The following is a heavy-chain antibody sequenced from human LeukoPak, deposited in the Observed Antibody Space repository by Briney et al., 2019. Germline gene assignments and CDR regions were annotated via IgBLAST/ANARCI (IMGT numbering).Heavy chain of an antibody. CDR1: GFTFSSYG. D-gene: IGHD3-22*01. Sequence: PGGSLRLSCAASGFTFSSYGMSWVRQAPGKGLEWVSAISNSGGNTYHADSVKGRFTISRDNSKNTLYLQMNSLRAEDTAVYYCAKVMDYYDSSGYYLADWGQGTLVTVSS. J-gene: IGHJ4*01. CDR2: ISNSGGNT. V-gene: IGHV3-23*01. CDR3: AKVMDYYDSSGYYLAD.